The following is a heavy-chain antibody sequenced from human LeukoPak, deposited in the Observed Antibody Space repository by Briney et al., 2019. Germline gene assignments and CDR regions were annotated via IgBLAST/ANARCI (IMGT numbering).Heavy chain of an antibody. D-gene: IGHD2-15*01. CDR3: ARGRREVALYWFDP. CDR2: MNPNSGNT. Sequence: GASVKVSCKASGYTFTSYDINWVRQATGQGLEWMGWMNPNSGNTGYAQKFQGRVTITRNTSISTAYMEPSSLRSEDTAVYYCARGRREVALYWFDPWGQGTLVTVSS. V-gene: IGHV1-8*03. CDR1: GYTFTSYD. J-gene: IGHJ5*02.